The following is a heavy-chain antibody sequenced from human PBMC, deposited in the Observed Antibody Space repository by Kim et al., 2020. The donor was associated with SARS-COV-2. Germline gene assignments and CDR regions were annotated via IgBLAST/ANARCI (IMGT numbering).Heavy chain of an antibody. CDR2: ISSSSSYI. CDR1: GFTFSSYS. V-gene: IGHV3-21*01. J-gene: IGHJ4*02. D-gene: IGHD6-13*01. CDR3: ARAGAAAGKGRGRHYFDY. Sequence: GGSLRLSCAASGFTFSSYSMNWVRQAPGKGLEWVSSISSSSSYIYYADSVKGRFTISRDNAKNSLYLQMNSLRAEDTAVYYCARAGAAAGKGRGRHYFDYWGQGTLVTVSS.